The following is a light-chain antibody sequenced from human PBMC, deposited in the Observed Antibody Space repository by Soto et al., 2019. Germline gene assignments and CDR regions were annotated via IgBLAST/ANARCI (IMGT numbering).Light chain of an antibody. V-gene: IGKV3-15*01. CDR1: QSVSSN. J-gene: IGKJ5*01. Sequence: EILMTQSPATLSVSPGERATLSCRTSQSVSSNLAWYQQHPGQAPGLLIYGTSTRATGIPARLSGSGSRTEFTLTISCLPSEDFAVYHCQQSNKSPPITFAQATRLEIK. CDR3: QQSNKSPPIT. CDR2: GTS.